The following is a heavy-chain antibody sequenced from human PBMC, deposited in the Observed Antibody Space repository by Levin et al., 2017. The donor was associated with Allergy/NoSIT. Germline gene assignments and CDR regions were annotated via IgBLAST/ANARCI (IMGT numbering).Heavy chain of an antibody. CDR3: ARTGGGLKRGAMSLGAFDY. CDR2: IWYDGSNK. V-gene: IGHV3-33*01. J-gene: IGHJ4*02. CDR1: GFTFSSYG. D-gene: IGHD1-26*01. Sequence: QPGGSLRLSCAASGFTFSSYGMHWVRQAPGKGLEWVAVIWYDGSNKYYADSVKGRFTISRDNSKNTLYLQMNSLRAEDTAVYYCARTGGGLKRGAMSLGAFDYWGQGTLVTVSS.